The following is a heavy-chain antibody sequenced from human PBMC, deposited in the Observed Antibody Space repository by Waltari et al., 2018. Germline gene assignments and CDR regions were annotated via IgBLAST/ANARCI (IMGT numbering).Heavy chain of an antibody. CDR1: GGSISSNY. J-gene: IGHJ5*02. V-gene: IGHV4-4*07. CDR2: IYTSGST. D-gene: IGHD3-16*01. Sequence: QVQLQESGPGLVKPSETLSLTCTVSGGSISSNYWSWIRQPAGKRLEWIGRIYTSGSTNYNPSLESRVTMSVDTSKNQFSLKLTSVTAADTAVYYCARAIWRSTWKLGQFDPWGQGILVTVSS. CDR3: ARAIWRSTWKLGQFDP.